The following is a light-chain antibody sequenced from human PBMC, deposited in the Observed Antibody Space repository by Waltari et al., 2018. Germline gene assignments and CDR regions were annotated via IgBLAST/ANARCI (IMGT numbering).Light chain of an antibody. CDR3: SAWDDSLNGHMI. V-gene: IGLV1-44*01. J-gene: IGLJ2*01. Sequence: QSLLTQPPSVSGTSEQSVTISCSGSRSNLGTNVVSWYQQLPGTAPKLLIHSNNKRPSGVPDRFSCSKSGTSASLAISGLQSEDEGDYYCSAWDDSLNGHMIFGGGTKLIVL. CDR1: RSNLGTNV. CDR2: SNN.